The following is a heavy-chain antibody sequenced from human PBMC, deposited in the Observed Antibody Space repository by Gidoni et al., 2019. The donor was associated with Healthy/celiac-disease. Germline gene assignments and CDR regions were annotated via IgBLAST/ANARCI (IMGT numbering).Heavy chain of an antibody. CDR1: GFTFRSYA. Sequence: QVQLVESGGGVVQPGRSLRLSCAASGFTFRSYAMHWVRQAPGKGLEWVAVISDDGSNKYYADSVKGRFTISRDNSKNTLYLQMNSLRAEDTAVYYCARDSTLSYCGGDCYSGGAFDIWGQGTMVTVSS. D-gene: IGHD2-21*01. V-gene: IGHV3-30-3*01. CDR3: ARDSTLSYCGGDCYSGGAFDI. CDR2: ISDDGSNK. J-gene: IGHJ3*02.